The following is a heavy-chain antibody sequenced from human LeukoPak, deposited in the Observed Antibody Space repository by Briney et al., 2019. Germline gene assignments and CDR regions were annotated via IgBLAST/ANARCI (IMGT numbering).Heavy chain of an antibody. Sequence: PGESLKISCKGSGYSFTSYWIGWVRQMPGKGLEWMGIIYPGDSDTRYSPSFQGQVTISADKSISTAYLQWSSLKASDTAMYYCARRKYYYDSSGYYPGLAYFDYWGQGTLVTVSS. V-gene: IGHV5-51*01. CDR3: ARRKYYYDSSGYYPGLAYFDY. J-gene: IGHJ4*02. CDR2: IYPGDSDT. D-gene: IGHD3-22*01. CDR1: GYSFTSYW.